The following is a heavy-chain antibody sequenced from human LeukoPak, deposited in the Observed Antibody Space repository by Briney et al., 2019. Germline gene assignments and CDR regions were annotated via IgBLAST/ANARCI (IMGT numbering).Heavy chain of an antibody. CDR1: GGSISSSSYY. CDR2: IYYSGST. CDR3: ARDSTSRYYYYGMDV. V-gene: IGHV4-61*01. J-gene: IGHJ6*02. Sequence: PSETLSLTCTVSGGSISSSSYYWSWIRQPPGQGLEWIGYIYYSGSTNYNPSLKSRVTISVDTSKNQFSLKLSSVTAADTAVYYCARDSTSRYYYYGMDVWGQGTTVTVSS. D-gene: IGHD3-10*01.